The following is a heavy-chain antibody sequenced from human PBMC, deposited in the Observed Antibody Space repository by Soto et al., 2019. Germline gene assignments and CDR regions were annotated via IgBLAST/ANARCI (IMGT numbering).Heavy chain of an antibody. Sequence: GASVKVSCKASGYTFTSYGISWVRQAPGQGLEWMGWISAYNGNTNYAQKLQGRVTMTTDTSTSTAYMELRSLRSDDTAVYYCARGGYLYSYGFLMFYWGQGTLVTVSS. CDR1: GYTFTSYG. CDR2: ISAYNGNT. D-gene: IGHD5-18*01. J-gene: IGHJ4*02. CDR3: ARGGYLYSYGFLMFY. V-gene: IGHV1-18*01.